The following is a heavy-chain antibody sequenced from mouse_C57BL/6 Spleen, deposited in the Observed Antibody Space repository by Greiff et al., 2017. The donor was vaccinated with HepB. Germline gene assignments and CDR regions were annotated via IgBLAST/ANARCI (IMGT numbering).Heavy chain of an antibody. Sequence: QVQLQQSGPGLVQPSQSLSITCTVSGFSLTSYGVHWVRQSPGKGLEWLGVIWRGGSTDYNAAFMSRLSITKDNSKSQVFFKMNSLQADDTAIYYCAKTPYDYDPYYYAMDYWGQGTSVTVSS. D-gene: IGHD2-4*01. V-gene: IGHV2-5*01. CDR1: GFSLTSYG. CDR3: AKTPYDYDPYYYAMDY. J-gene: IGHJ4*01. CDR2: IWRGGST.